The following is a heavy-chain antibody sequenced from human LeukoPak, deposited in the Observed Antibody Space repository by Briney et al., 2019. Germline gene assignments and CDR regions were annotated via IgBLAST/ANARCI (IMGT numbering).Heavy chain of an antibody. J-gene: IGHJ4*02. CDR2: IYHSGST. Sequence: SETLSLTCVVSGGSISSSNCWSWVRQPPGKGLEWIGVIYHSGSTNYNPSLKSRVTILVDKSKNQFSLKLSSVTAADTAVYYCARDPTMVRGAADYYFDYWGQGTLVTVSS. CDR1: GGSISSSNC. D-gene: IGHD3-10*01. V-gene: IGHV4-4*02. CDR3: ARDPTMVRGAADYYFDY.